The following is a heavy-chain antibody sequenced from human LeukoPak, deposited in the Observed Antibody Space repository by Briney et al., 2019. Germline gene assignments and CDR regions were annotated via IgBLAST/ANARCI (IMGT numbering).Heavy chain of an antibody. V-gene: IGHV4-59*12. Sequence: SETLSLTCTVSGGSISSYYWSWIRQPPGKGLEWIGYIYYSGSTNYNPSLKSRVTISVDTSKNQFSLKLSSVTAADTAVYYCARELYYYDSSGYRFDYWGQGTLVTVSS. D-gene: IGHD3-22*01. CDR3: ARELYYYDSSGYRFDY. CDR2: IYYSGST. J-gene: IGHJ4*02. CDR1: GGSISSYY.